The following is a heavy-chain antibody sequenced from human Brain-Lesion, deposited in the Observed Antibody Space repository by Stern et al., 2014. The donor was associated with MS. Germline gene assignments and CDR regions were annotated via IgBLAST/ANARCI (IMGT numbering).Heavy chain of an antibody. V-gene: IGHV3-30*18. Sequence: QVQLVESGGGVVQPGRPLRLSCAASGFTFSSFGMHWVRQAPGKGLEWGAVISYDGSNKYYADSVKGRFPISRDNSKNTLYMQMNSLRAEDTAVYYCAKDRQWLTYFFDYWGQGSLVTVAA. CDR3: AKDRQWLTYFFDY. D-gene: IGHD3-22*01. CDR1: GFTFSSFG. J-gene: IGHJ4*02. CDR2: ISYDGSNK.